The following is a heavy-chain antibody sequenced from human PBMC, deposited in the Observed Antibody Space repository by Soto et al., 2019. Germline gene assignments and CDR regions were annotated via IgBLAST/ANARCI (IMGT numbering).Heavy chain of an antibody. J-gene: IGHJ6*02. CDR2: IYPVDSDT. CDR3: ARRETSGSYYYSYYGMDV. Sequence: VQSLKICLKGVGDSCVSYGVGWVRQMPVQVLEWMGIIYPVDSDTRYSPSFQGQVTISADRSTGTAYLQWNLLKASDTATYYCARRETSGSYYYSYYGMDVWGQGPTLTVSS. CDR1: GDSCVSYG. D-gene: IGHD1-26*01. V-gene: IGHV5-51*01.